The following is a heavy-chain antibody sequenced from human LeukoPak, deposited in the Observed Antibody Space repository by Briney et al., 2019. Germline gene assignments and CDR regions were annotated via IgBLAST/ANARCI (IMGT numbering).Heavy chain of an antibody. CDR3: ARVTTGGQYSC. D-gene: IGHD5-18*01. CDR1: GGSISSGSYD. CDR2: IYTSGST. J-gene: IGHJ4*02. Sequence: SETLSLTCTVSGGSISSGSYDWGWIRQPAGRGLEWIGRIYTSGSTNYNPSLKSLGTISVDTSKNQFSLKLSSVTAGDTAVYYCARVTTGGQYSCWGQGTLVPVSP. V-gene: IGHV4-61*02.